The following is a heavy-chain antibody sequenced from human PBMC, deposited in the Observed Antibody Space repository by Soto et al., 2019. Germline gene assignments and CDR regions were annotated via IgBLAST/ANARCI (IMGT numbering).Heavy chain of an antibody. D-gene: IGHD1-1*01. CDR2: ISSSSSTI. CDR3: ARDSVVVSLWNDMGYYFDY. CDR1: GFTFSSYS. Sequence: LRLSCAASGFTFSSYSMNWVRQAPGKGLEWVSYISSSSSTIYYADSVKGRFTISRDNAKNSLYLQMNSLRDEDTAVYYCARDSVVVSLWNDMGYYFDYWGQGTLVTVSS. J-gene: IGHJ4*02. V-gene: IGHV3-48*02.